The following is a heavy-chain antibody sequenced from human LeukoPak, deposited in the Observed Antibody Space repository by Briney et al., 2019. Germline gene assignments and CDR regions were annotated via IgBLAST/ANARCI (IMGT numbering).Heavy chain of an antibody. CDR2: IYPGDSDT. CDR3: ARQTFHSSGYYFWDY. J-gene: IGHJ4*02. Sequence: GESLKISCKGSGYSFSSDWIGWVRQMPGKGLEWMGIIYPGDSDTRYSLSFQGQVTISADKSISIAYLQWGSLKASDTAIYYCARQTFHSSGYYFWDYWGQGTLVTVSS. V-gene: IGHV5-51*01. D-gene: IGHD3-22*01. CDR1: GYSFSSDW.